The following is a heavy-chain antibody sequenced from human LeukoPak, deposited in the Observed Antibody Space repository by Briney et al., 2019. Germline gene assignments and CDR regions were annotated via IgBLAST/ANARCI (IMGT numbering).Heavy chain of an antibody. V-gene: IGHV1-2*06. Sequence: ASVKVSCTASGYTFTSYGISWVRQAPGQGLEWMGRINPNSGDTNYAQNFQGRVTMTRDTSINTAYMELSRLRSDDTAVYYCARDYCSSTSCLFDYWGQGTLVTVSS. CDR1: GYTFTSYG. CDR2: INPNSGDT. D-gene: IGHD2-2*01. J-gene: IGHJ4*02. CDR3: ARDYCSSTSCLFDY.